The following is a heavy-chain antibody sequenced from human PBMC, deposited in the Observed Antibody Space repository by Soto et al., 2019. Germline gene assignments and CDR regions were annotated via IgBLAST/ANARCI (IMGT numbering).Heavy chain of an antibody. Sequence: QVQLVESGGGVVQPGRSLRLSCAASGFTFSSYGMHWVRQAPGKGLEWVAVIWYDGSNKYYADSVKGRFTISRDNSKNTLYLEMNSVRAEDTAVYYGARVLLWFGGARVGMDVWGQGTTVTVSS. CDR1: GFTFSSYG. CDR3: ARVLLWFGGARVGMDV. D-gene: IGHD3-10*01. CDR2: IWYDGSNK. J-gene: IGHJ6*02. V-gene: IGHV3-33*01.